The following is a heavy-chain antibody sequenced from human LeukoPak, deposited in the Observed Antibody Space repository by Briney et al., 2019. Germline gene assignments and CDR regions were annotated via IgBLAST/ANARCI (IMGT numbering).Heavy chain of an antibody. V-gene: IGHV3-53*01. D-gene: IGHD3-9*01. CDR3: ARSYDILTGFDY. CDR2: IYSGGST. Sequence: PGGSLRLSCAASGFTVSSNYMSWVRQAPGEGLEWVSVIYSGGSTYYADSVKGRFTISRDNSKNTLYLQMNSLRAEDTAVYYCARSYDILTGFDYWGQGTLVTVSS. CDR1: GFTVSSNY. J-gene: IGHJ4*02.